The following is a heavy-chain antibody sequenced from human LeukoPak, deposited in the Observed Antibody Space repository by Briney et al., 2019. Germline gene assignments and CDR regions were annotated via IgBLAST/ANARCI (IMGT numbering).Heavy chain of an antibody. CDR2: IYYSGST. J-gene: IGHJ4*02. CDR1: GGSISNYY. V-gene: IGHV4-59*01. D-gene: IGHD2-21*02. CDR3: ARSGSKVMTAINF. Sequence: SEALSLTCTVSGGSISNYYWSWIRQPPGKGLGWIGYIYYSGSTNYNPSLKSRVTISVDTSNNQFSLKLSSVTAADTAVYYCARSGSKVMTAINFWGQGTLVTVSS.